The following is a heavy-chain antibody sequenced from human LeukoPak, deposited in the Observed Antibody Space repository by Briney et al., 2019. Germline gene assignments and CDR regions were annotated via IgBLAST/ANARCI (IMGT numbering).Heavy chain of an antibody. CDR1: GFTFSSYG. V-gene: IGHV3-33*01. CDR2: IWYDGSNK. Sequence: PGRSLRLSCAASGFTFSSYGMHWVRQAPGKGLEWVAVIWYDGSNKYYADSVKGRFTISRDNSKNTLYLQMNSLRAEDTAVYYCARDPGSKVAVEYYFDYWGQGTLVTVSS. D-gene: IGHD6-19*01. CDR3: ARDPGSKVAVEYYFDY. J-gene: IGHJ4*02.